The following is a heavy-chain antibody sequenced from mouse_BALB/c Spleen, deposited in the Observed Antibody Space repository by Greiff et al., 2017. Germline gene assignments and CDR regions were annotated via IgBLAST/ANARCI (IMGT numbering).Heavy chain of an antibody. CDR1: GFSLTSYG. CDR2: IWSGGST. Sequence: VQLQQSGPGLVQPSQSLSITCTVSGFSLTSYGVHWVRQSPGKGLEWLGVIWSGGSTDYNAAFISRLSISKDNSKSQVFLKMNSLQTDDTARYYCARDRDAYDYDGAMDYWGQGTSVTVSS. D-gene: IGHD2-4*01. V-gene: IGHV2-2*01. CDR3: ARDRDAYDYDGAMDY. J-gene: IGHJ4*01.